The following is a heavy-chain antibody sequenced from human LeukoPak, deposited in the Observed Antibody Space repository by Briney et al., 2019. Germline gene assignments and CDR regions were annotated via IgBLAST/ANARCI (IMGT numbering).Heavy chain of an antibody. Sequence: PGGSLRLSCAASGFTFGSYAMHWVRQAPGKGLEWVAVISYDGSNKYYADSVKGRFTISRDNSKNTLYLQMNSLRAEDTAVYYCARDILSPVYYDILTGSGMDVWGQGTTVTVSS. J-gene: IGHJ6*02. CDR1: GFTFGSYA. CDR2: ISYDGSNK. D-gene: IGHD3-9*01. CDR3: ARDILSPVYYDILTGSGMDV. V-gene: IGHV3-30*04.